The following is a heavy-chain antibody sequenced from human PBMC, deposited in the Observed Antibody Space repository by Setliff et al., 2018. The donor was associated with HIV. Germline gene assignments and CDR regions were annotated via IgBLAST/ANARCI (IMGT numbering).Heavy chain of an antibody. Sequence: PSETLSLTCTVSGTSISSYYWSWIRQPPGKGLEWIGYIYTSGSTNYNPSLKSGVTISVDTSKNQFSLRLSSVTAADTAVYYCARALPRAFDIWGQGTMVTVSS. CDR1: GTSISSYY. J-gene: IGHJ3*02. CDR2: IYTSGST. V-gene: IGHV4-4*09. CDR3: ARALPRAFDI.